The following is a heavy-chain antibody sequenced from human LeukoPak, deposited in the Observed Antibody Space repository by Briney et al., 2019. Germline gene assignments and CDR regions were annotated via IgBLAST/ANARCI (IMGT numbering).Heavy chain of an antibody. CDR2: ISSSSSYI. CDR3: ARCRVTHSSSSELDY. D-gene: IGHD6-6*01. V-gene: IGHV3-21*01. J-gene: IGHJ4*02. CDR1: GFTYSSYS. Sequence: GGSLRLSCAASGFTYSSYSMNWVRQAPGKGLEWVSSISSSSSYIYYADSLKGRFTISRDNARNSLYLQMNSLRAEDTAVYYCARCRVTHSSSSELDYWGQGTLVTVSS.